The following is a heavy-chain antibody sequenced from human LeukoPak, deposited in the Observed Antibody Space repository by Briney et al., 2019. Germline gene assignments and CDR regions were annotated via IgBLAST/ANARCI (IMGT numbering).Heavy chain of an antibody. CDR1: GFMFSDYA. Sequence: GGSLRLSCAASGFMFSDYAMHWVRQAPGKGLEWVSVTTRDGTSKYYGDAVRGRFTISRDNSKNTLSLQMSSLRTDDTAVYFCAKDMIGGHPDYFDFWGLGTLVTVSS. CDR2: TTRDGTSK. CDR3: AKDMIGGHPDYFDF. J-gene: IGHJ4*02. D-gene: IGHD3-16*01. V-gene: IGHV3-30*18.